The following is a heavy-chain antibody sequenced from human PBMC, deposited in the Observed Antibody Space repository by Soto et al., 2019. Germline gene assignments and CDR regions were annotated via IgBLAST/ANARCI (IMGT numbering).Heavy chain of an antibody. CDR2: IYPGDSDT. J-gene: IGHJ4*02. V-gene: IGHV5-51*03. D-gene: IGHD5-18*01. CDR1: GYRFSSYW. Sequence: EVQLVQSGAEAKKPGESLKISCKGSGYRFSSYWVGWVRQMPGKGLEWMGIIYPGDSDTRYSPSFEGQVTISADKSIRTAYLQWSSLKASDTAMYYCARRDGYSSSDYWGQGTLVTVSS. CDR3: ARRDGYSSSDY.